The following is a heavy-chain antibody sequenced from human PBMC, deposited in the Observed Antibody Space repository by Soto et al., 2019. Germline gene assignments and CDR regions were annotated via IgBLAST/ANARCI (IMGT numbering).Heavy chain of an antibody. Sequence: VQLVESGGGLVQPGGSLRLSCAASEFSFSSYWMHWVRQTPGKGLGWVSRINSDGSSTSHGDSVKGRFTISRDNAKNTLYLQMNSLGAEDTAVYYCVRGGRYCDYWGQGTLVTVSS. CDR3: VRGGRYCDY. CDR2: INSDGSST. D-gene: IGHD1-26*01. CDR1: EFSFSSYW. V-gene: IGHV3-74*01. J-gene: IGHJ4*02.